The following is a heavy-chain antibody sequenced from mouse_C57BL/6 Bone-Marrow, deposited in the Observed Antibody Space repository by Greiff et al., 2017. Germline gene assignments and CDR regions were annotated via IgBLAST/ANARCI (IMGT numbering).Heavy chain of an antibody. D-gene: IGHD2-2*01. J-gene: IGHJ2*01. Sequence: EVKLVESGGDLVKPGGSLKLSCAASGFTFSSYGMSWVRQTPDKRLEWVATISSGGSYTYYPDSVKGRFTISRDNAKNTLYLQLSSLKSEDTAMYYCARRMVTTLDYGGQGTTLTVSS. CDR2: ISSGGSYT. CDR3: ARRMVTTLDY. CDR1: GFTFSSYG. V-gene: IGHV5-6*02.